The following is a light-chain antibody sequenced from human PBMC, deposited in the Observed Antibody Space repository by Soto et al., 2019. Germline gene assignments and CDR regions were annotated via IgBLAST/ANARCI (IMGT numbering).Light chain of an antibody. CDR1: LSVFSY. CDR2: DAS. Sequence: DIVLTQSPAALSLSPGERATLSCRASLSVFSYLAWYQQKPGQAPRLLIYDASSRATGIPNRFSGSGSGTDFTLTISRLEPEDFAVFYCQQYGDSPTFGQGTKVDIK. J-gene: IGKJ1*01. CDR3: QQYGDSPT. V-gene: IGKV3-20*01.